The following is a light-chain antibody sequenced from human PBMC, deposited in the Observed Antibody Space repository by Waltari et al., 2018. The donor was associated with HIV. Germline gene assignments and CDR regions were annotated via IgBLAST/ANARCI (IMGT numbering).Light chain of an antibody. J-gene: IGKJ2*01. CDR3: QQYYSTPYT. CDR2: GSS. CDR1: QSVLYSPNNNNY. V-gene: IGKV4-1*01. Sequence: DIVMTHHSHSLAVSLGERATINCRSSQSVLYSPNNNNYLAWYRQKPGQPPKLLFYGSSIVESGVPDRFSGSGSGTDFTLTISSLQAEDVAVYYCQQYYSTPYTFGQGTKLEIK.